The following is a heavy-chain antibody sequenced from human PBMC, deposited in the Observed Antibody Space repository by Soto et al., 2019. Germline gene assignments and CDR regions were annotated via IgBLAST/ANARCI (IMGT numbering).Heavy chain of an antibody. J-gene: IGHJ6*02. D-gene: IGHD2-15*01. V-gene: IGHV3-23*01. CDR3: AMGVGYCSGGSCNRYGMDV. Sequence: GSLRLSCAASGFTFSSYAMSWVRQAPGKGLEWVSAISGSGGSTYYADSVKGRFTISRDNSKNTLYLQMNSLRAEDTAVYYCAMGVGYCSGGSCNRYGMDVWGQGTTVTVSS. CDR2: ISGSGGST. CDR1: GFTFSSYA.